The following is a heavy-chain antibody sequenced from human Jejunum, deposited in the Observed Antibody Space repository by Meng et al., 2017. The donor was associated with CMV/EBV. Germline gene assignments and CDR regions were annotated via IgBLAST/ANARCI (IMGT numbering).Heavy chain of an antibody. CDR3: ARDYYSSGTH. D-gene: IGHD6-19*01. CDR1: GFTFSSDW. V-gene: IGHV3-74*01. J-gene: IGHJ4*02. Sequence: EVQLVESGGGLVQPGGSLGLACAASGFTFSSDWMHWVRQAPGKGLEWVSRINTDGRNTNYADSVKGRFTISRDNAKNTLYLQMNSLRVEDTAVYYCARDYYSSGTHWGQGTLVTVSS. CDR2: INTDGRNT.